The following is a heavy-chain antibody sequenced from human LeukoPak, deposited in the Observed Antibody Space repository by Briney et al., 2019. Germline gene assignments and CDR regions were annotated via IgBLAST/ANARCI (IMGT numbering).Heavy chain of an antibody. CDR1: GFSFSNHY. Sequence: GGSLRLSCTASGFSFSNHYMRWIRQAPGKGLEWVANINEDGSNKWHLGSVKGRFTVSRDNARNSLYLQMNSLRVEDTAVYYCTRVIVAVPGYFDYVDFWGQGVLVTVSS. V-gene: IGHV3-7*01. CDR3: TRVIVAVPGYFDYVDF. D-gene: IGHD6-19*01. J-gene: IGHJ4*02. CDR2: INEDGSNK.